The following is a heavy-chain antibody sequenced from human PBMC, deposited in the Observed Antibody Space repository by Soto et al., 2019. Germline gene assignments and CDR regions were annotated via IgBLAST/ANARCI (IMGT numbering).Heavy chain of an antibody. J-gene: IGHJ4*02. CDR2: INWNSVTF. CDR1: GFTFDNYA. CDR3: ARDHDEDFGYDLDYFDF. Sequence: EAQLVESGGGLVQPGRSLRLYCAASGFTFDNYAVHWVRQGPGKGLEWVSGINWNSVTFDYADSVKGRFTISRDNAKNSLYLQMDSLRHDDTAFYYCARDHDEDFGYDLDYFDFWGRGTLVTVSS. V-gene: IGHV3-9*01. D-gene: IGHD5-12*01.